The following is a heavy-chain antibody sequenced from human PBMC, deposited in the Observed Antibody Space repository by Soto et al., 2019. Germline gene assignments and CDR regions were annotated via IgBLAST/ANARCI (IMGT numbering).Heavy chain of an antibody. J-gene: IGHJ5*02. D-gene: IGHD3-3*01. CDR2: IYNSGIT. V-gene: IGHV4-30-4*01. CDR1: GGSISSGDYS. Sequence: PSETLSLTCTVSGGSISSGDYSWSWVRQSPGKGLEWIGHIYNSGITYYNPSLKSRVVISIDTSRNQFFLRLNSLTAAGRAVYFCARGVTVFGLVSRFWFDPWGQGTVVIVSS. CDR3: ARGVTVFGLVSRFWFDP.